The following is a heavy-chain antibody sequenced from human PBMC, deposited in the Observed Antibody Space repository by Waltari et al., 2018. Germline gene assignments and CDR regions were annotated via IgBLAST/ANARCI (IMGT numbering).Heavy chain of an antibody. J-gene: IGHJ3*02. V-gene: IGHV3-48*04. Sequence: EVQLVESGGGLVQPGGSLRLSCAASGFTFSDFSMNWVRQAPGKGVEWVSYSYSTGSKIYYADSVKGRFTISRDNAKNSLYLQMNSRRADDTAVYYCARGYRKAFDIWGQGTMVTVSS. CDR2: SYSTGSKI. CDR3: ARGYRKAFDI. CDR1: GFTFSDFS. D-gene: IGHD5-12*01.